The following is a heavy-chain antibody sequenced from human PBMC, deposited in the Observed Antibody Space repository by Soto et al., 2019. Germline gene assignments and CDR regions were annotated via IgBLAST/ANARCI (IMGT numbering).Heavy chain of an antibody. Sequence: PGGSLRLSCAASGFTFSSYSMNWVRQAPGKGLEWVSSISSSSSYIYYADSVKGRFTISRDNAKNSLYLQMNSLRAEDTAVYYCARWDSSGWYGWFDPWGQGTLVTVSS. J-gene: IGHJ5*02. D-gene: IGHD6-19*01. CDR3: ARWDSSGWYGWFDP. CDR2: ISSSSSYI. CDR1: GFTFSSYS. V-gene: IGHV3-21*01.